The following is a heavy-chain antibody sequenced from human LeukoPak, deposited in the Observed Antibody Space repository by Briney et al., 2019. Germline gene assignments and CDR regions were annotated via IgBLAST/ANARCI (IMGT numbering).Heavy chain of an antibody. CDR3: ASSVSGYDFWSGNHYYMDV. V-gene: IGHV1-2*02. CDR2: INPNSGGT. Sequence: ASVKVSCKASGYTFTGYYTHWVRQAPGQGLEWMGWINPNSGGTNYAQKFQGRVTMTRDTSISTAYMELSRLRSDDTAVYYCASSVSGYDFWSGNHYYMDVWGKGTTVTVSS. J-gene: IGHJ6*03. CDR1: GYTFTGYY. D-gene: IGHD3-3*01.